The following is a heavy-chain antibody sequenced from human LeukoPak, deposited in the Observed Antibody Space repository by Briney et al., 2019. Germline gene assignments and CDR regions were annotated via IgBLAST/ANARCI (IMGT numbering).Heavy chain of an antibody. CDR1: GGSLNSYY. CDR3: ARGRQRMVRGVIGSETNYYYSNYMDV. Sequence: SETPSPTRTVSGGSLNSYYLGWVPQPPREGLAGVWCFYYNGNTKNNPSLKRRITIDTSKNQFSLKLSSVTAADTAVYYCARGRQRMVRGVIGSETNYYYSNYMDVWGKGTTVTISS. CDR2: FYYNGNT. J-gene: IGHJ6*03. V-gene: IGHV4-59*01. D-gene: IGHD3-10*01.